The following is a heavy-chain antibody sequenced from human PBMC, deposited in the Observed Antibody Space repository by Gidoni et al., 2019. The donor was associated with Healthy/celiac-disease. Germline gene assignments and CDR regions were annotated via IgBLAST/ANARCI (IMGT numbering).Heavy chain of an antibody. CDR1: GYTFTGHS. J-gene: IGHJ6*02. CDR2: INPNSGGT. Sequence: QVQLVQSGAEVKKPGASVKVSCKASGYTFTGHSMHWVRQAPGQGLEWMGWINPNSGGTNYAQKFQGWVTMTRDTSISTAYMELSRLRSDDTAVYYCARDGRNRPDYYYYYGMDVWGQGTTVTVSS. V-gene: IGHV1-2*04. CDR3: ARDGRNRPDYYYYYGMDV. D-gene: IGHD1-26*01.